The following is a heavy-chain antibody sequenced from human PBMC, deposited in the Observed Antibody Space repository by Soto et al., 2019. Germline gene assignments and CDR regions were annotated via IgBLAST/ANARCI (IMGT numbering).Heavy chain of an antibody. V-gene: IGHV1-24*01. Sequence: ASVTVSCKVSGYTLTELSMHWVRQAPGKGLEWMGGFDPEDGETIYAQKFQGRVTMTEDTSTDTAYMELSSLRSEDTAVYYCATELGYCSSTSCYDAFDIWGQGTMVTVSS. CDR2: FDPEDGET. D-gene: IGHD2-2*01. CDR3: ATELGYCSSTSCYDAFDI. J-gene: IGHJ3*02. CDR1: GYTLTELS.